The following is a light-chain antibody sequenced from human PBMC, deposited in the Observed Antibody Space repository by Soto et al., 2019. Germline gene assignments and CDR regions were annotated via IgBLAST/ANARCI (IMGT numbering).Light chain of an antibody. J-gene: IGKJ4*01. CDR3: QQYNNWPLT. Sequence: EIVMTPSPATLSVSPGERATLSCRASQSVSSNLAWYQQKPGQAPRLLMYGASTRAAGLPARFSGSGSGTEFTLTISSLQSEDFAIYYCQQYNNWPLTFGGGTKV. CDR2: GAS. V-gene: IGKV3-15*01. CDR1: QSVSSN.